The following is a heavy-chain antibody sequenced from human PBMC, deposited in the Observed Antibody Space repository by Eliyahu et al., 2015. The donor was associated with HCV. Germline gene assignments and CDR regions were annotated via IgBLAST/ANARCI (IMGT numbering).Heavy chain of an antibody. Sequence: HWVRQAPGKGLVWVSHINSDGSITNYADSVRGRFTISRDNARNTLYLQMNSLRVEDTAVYYCVRDRGAPDAFDTWGQGTMVTVSS. CDR2: INSDGSIT. J-gene: IGHJ3*02. D-gene: IGHD1-26*01. V-gene: IGHV3-74*01. CDR3: VRDRGAPDAFDT.